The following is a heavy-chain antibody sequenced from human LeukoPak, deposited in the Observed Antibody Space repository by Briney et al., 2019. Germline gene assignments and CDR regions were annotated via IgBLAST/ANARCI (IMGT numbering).Heavy chain of an antibody. D-gene: IGHD4-11*01. J-gene: IGHJ6*03. CDR3: ARGYSNQYYYYYYMDV. CDR2: IYTSGST. Sequence: PSETLSLTCTVSGGSISSYYWSWIRQPAGKGLEWIGRIYTSGSTNYNPSLKSRVTISVDTSKNQFSLKLSSVTAADTAVYYCARGYSNQYYYYYYMDVWGKGTTVTVSS. V-gene: IGHV4-4*07. CDR1: GGSISSYY.